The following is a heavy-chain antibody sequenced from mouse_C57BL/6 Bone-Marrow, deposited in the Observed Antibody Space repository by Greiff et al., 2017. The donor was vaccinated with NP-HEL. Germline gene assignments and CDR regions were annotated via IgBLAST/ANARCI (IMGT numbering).Heavy chain of an antibody. CDR3: AIYSSGTRGAMDY. Sequence: QVQLQQSGAELVRPGASVKLSCKASGYTFTDYYINWVKQRPGQGLEWIARIYPGSGNTYYNEKCKGKATLTAEKSSSTAYMQLSRLTSEDSAVYYCAIYSSGTRGAMDYWGQGTSVTVSS. J-gene: IGHJ4*01. CDR1: GYTFTDYY. D-gene: IGHD3-2*02. CDR2: IYPGSGNT. V-gene: IGHV1-76*01.